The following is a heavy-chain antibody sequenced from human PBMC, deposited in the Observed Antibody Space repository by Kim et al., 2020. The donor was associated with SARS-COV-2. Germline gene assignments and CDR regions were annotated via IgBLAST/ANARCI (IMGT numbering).Heavy chain of an antibody. D-gene: IGHD3-22*01. CDR3: ARLSGYYDSSGTFDY. J-gene: IGHJ4*02. CDR2: IYYSGST. Sequence: SETLSLTCTVSGGSISSSSYYWGWIRQPPGKGLEWIGSIYYSGSTYYNPSLKSRVTISVDTSKNQFSLKLSSVTAADTAVYYCARLSGYYDSSGTFDYWGQGTLVTVSS. CDR1: GGSISSSSYY. V-gene: IGHV4-39*01.